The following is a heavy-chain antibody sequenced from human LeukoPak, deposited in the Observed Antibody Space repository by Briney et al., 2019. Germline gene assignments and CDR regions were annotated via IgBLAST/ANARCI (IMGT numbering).Heavy chain of an antibody. Sequence: SETLFLTCTVSGDSISTYYWNWIRQPPGKGLEWIGYFYYSGSTGYNSSLKSRVTISVDTSKNQFSLKLSSVTAADTAVYYCARDRWGIFYFDYWGQGALVTVSS. V-gene: IGHV4-59*01. J-gene: IGHJ4*02. D-gene: IGHD3-16*01. CDR3: ARDRWGIFYFDY. CDR1: GDSISTYY. CDR2: FYYSGST.